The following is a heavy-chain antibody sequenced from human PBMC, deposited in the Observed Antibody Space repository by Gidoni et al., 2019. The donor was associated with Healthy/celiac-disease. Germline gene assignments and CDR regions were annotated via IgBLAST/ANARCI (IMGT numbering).Heavy chain of an antibody. Sequence: EVQLVQSGAEVKKPGESLKISCKGSGYSFTSYWIGWVRQMPGKGLEWMGFIYPGDSDTIYSPSFQGQVTISADKSISTAYLQWSSLKASDTAMYYCARLGKALSGTDYYYMDVWGKGTTVTVSS. CDR1: GYSFTSYW. CDR3: ARLGKALSGTDYYYMDV. V-gene: IGHV5-51*01. CDR2: IYPGDSDT. J-gene: IGHJ6*03. D-gene: IGHD6-13*01.